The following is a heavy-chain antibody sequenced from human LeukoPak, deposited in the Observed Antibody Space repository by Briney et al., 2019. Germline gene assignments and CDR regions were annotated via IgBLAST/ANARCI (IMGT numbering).Heavy chain of an antibody. CDR3: ARGRGLDV. V-gene: IGHV3-7*03. CDR2: INHNGDVN. Sequence: GGSLRLSCAASGFTFSSSAMNWARQAPGKGLEWVASINHNGDVNYYVDSVKGRFTISRDNAKNSLYLQMSNLRAEDTAVYFCARGRGLDVWGQGATVTVSS. CDR1: GFTFSSSA. J-gene: IGHJ6*01.